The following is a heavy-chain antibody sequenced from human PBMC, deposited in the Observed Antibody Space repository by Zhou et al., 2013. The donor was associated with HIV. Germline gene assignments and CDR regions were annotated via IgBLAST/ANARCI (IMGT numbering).Heavy chain of an antibody. D-gene: IGHD6-6*01. Sequence: QVQLVQSGAEVKKPGSSVKVSCKVSGGTFTRYAIHWVRQAPGQGLEWMGRTIPIFGTANYAQKFQGRVTITADESTSTAYMELSSLRSEDTAVYYCARDRGTGSSYYYYYMDVWGKGTTVTVSS. CDR1: GGTFTRYA. V-gene: IGHV1-69*12. CDR3: ARDRGTGSSYYYYYMDV. CDR2: TIPIFGTA. J-gene: IGHJ6*03.